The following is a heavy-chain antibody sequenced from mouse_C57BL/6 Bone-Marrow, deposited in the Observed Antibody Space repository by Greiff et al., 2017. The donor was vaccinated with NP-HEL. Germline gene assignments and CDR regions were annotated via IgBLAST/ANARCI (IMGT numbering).Heavy chain of an antibody. Sequence: VKLVESGPGLVAPSQSLSITCTVSGFSLTSYGVHWVRQPAGKGLEWLGVLWAGGRTNYNSALMSRLSISKDNSKSQVFLKMNSLQTEDTGMNYCARDGRDGVYYYAMDYWGQGTSVTVSS. D-gene: IGHD2-3*01. CDR2: LWAGGRT. J-gene: IGHJ4*01. CDR3: ARDGRDGVYYYAMDY. CDR1: GFSLTSYG. V-gene: IGHV2-9*02.